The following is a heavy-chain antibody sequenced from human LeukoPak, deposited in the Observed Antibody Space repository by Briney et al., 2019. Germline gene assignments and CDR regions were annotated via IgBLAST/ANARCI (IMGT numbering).Heavy chain of an antibody. CDR2: ISGSGGST. D-gene: IGHD5-12*01. CDR1: RFTFNSYA. V-gene: IGHV3-23*01. CDR3: AKGTRYSGYDYVDF. Sequence: GGSLRLSCAASRFTFNSYAMSWVRQAPGKGLEWVPAISGSGGSTYYADSVKGRFTVSRDNSKNTLYLQMNSLRAEDTAIYYCAKGTRYSGYDYVDFWGQGTLVTVSS. J-gene: IGHJ4*02.